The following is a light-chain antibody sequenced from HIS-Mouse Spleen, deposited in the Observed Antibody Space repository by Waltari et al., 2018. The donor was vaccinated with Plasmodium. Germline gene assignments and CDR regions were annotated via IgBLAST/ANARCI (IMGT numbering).Light chain of an antibody. J-gene: IGLJ2*01. CDR1: KIGSQN. CDR3: QVWDSSTVV. Sequence: SYELTQPLSVSVALGQTARITCGGNKIGSQNGHWYQQKPGQAPGLVIYRDSNRPSGIPERFSGSNSGNTATLTISRAQAGDEADYYCQVWDSSTVVFGGGTKLTVL. V-gene: IGLV3-9*01. CDR2: RDS.